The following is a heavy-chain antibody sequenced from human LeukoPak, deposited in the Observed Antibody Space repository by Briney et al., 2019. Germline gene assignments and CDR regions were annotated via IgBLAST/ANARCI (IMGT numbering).Heavy chain of an antibody. V-gene: IGHV4-59*01. J-gene: IGHJ4*02. Sequence: SETLSLTCTVSGGSISIYYWSWIRQPPGKGLEWIGYVYNSENTNYNPSLKSRATISADTSKNQFSLKLNSVTAADTAVYYCARKRIFGVVIILDYWGQGTLVTVSS. D-gene: IGHD3-3*01. CDR3: ARKRIFGVVIILDY. CDR2: VYNSENT. CDR1: GGSISIYY.